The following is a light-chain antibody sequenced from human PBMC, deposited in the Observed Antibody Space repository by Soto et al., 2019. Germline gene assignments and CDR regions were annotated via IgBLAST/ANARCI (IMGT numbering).Light chain of an antibody. J-gene: IGKJ1*01. CDR3: QQYGGSPRT. CDR2: DAS. CDR1: QSISNNY. Sequence: EIVLTQSPGTLSLSPAERATLSCRASQSISNNYLAWYQQTPGQAPRLLIYDASNRAAGIPDRFSGSGSGTDFTLTISRLEPEDFGVYHCQQYGGSPRTFGQGTKVEIK. V-gene: IGKV3-20*01.